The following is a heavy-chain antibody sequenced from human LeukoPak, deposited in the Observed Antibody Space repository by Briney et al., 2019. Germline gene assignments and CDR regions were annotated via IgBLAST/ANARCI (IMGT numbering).Heavy chain of an antibody. CDR1: GGSISSSTYY. D-gene: IGHD2-2*01. Sequence: SETLSLTCTVSGGSISSSTYYWGWLRQPPGKGLEWIGYIYYSGSTYYNPSLKSRVTMSVDTSKNQFSLKLSSVTAADTAVYFCARDQEHCSGTSCYPYWYDSWGQGTLVTVSS. CDR2: IYYSGST. CDR3: ARDQEHCSGTSCYPYWYDS. J-gene: IGHJ5*01. V-gene: IGHV4-39*07.